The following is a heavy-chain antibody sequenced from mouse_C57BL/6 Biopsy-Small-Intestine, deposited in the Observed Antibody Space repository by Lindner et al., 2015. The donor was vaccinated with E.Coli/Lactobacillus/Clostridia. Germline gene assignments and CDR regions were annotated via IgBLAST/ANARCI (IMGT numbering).Heavy chain of an antibody. CDR3: ARSAYGNYGYFDV. V-gene: IGHV1-82*01. D-gene: IGHD2-1*01. Sequence: VQLQESGPELVKPGASVKISCKASGYAFSSSWMNWVKQRPGKGLEWIGRIYPGDGNTNYNGKFKGKATLTADKSSNTAYMQLSSLTSEDSAVYFCARSAYGNYGYFDVWGTGTTVTVSS. J-gene: IGHJ1*03. CDR2: IYPGDGNT. CDR1: GYAFSSSW.